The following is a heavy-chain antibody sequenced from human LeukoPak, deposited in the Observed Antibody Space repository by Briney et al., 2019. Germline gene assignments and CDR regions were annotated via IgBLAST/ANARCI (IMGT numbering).Heavy chain of an antibody. CDR2: IWYGGSNK. V-gene: IGHV3-33*08. D-gene: IGHD2-15*01. CDR3: ARDRMDGYCSGGSCYSEVGRLYYYYGMDV. CDR1: GFTFSSYG. J-gene: IGHJ6*02. Sequence: GRSLRLSCAASGFTFSSYGMHWVRQAPGKGLGWVAVIWYGGSNKYYADSVKGRFTISRDNSKNTLYLQMNSLRAEDTAVYYRARDRMDGYCSGGSCYSEVGRLYYYYGMDVWGQGTTVTVSS.